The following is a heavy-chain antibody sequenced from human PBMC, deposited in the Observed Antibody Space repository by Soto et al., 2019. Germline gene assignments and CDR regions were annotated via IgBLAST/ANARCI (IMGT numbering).Heavy chain of an antibody. D-gene: IGHD1-26*01. CDR3: ARHPTAQWEVGLMAFDI. CDR2: INQSGST. V-gene: IGHV4-34*01. CDR1: GGSFIGYY. Sequence: QVQLQQWGAGLLKPSETLSLTCAVSGGSFIGYYWTWIRRPPGKGLEWIGEINQSGSTNSNPSLKSRLTISVDTSKSQFSLKLTSVTAADTAIYYCARHPTAQWEVGLMAFDIWDQGTMVTVSS. J-gene: IGHJ3*02.